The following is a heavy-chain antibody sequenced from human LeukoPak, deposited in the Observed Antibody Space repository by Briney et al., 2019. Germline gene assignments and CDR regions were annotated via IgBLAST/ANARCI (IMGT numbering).Heavy chain of an antibody. D-gene: IGHD6-25*01. CDR3: ARHRSVIFDY. V-gene: IGHV4-59*08. CDR1: GGSISSYY. J-gene: IGHJ4*02. Sequence: PSETLSLTCAVSGGSISSYYWSWIRQPPGKGLEWIGYIYYSGSTNYNPSLKSRVTISVDTSKNQFSLKLSSVTAADTAVYYCARHRSVIFDYWGQGTLVTVSS. CDR2: IYYSGST.